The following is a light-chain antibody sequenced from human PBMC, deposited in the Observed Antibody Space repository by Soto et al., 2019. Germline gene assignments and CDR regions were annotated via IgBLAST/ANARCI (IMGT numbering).Light chain of an antibody. CDR3: QQYNSYSRT. J-gene: IGKJ1*01. V-gene: IGKV1-5*01. Sequence: IQMTHSPSTLSASVVYIVTITFRASQSISSWLAWYQQKPGKAPKLLIYDASSLESGVPSRFSGSGSGTEFTLTISSLQPDDFATYYCQQYNSYSRTFGQGTKVDIK. CDR2: DAS. CDR1: QSISSW.